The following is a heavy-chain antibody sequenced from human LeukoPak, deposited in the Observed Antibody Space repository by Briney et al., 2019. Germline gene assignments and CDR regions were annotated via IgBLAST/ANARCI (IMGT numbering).Heavy chain of an antibody. CDR3: ARRAAGSSSSSYYFDY. D-gene: IGHD6-6*01. CDR2: INPNSGGT. J-gene: IGHJ4*02. V-gene: IGHV1-2*02. Sequence: ASVKVSCKASGYTFTGYYMHWVRQAPGQGLEWMGWINPNSGGTNYAQKFQGRVTMTRDTSISTAYMELSRLRSDDTAVYYCARRAAGSSSSSYYFDYWGQGTLVTVSS. CDR1: GYTFTGYY.